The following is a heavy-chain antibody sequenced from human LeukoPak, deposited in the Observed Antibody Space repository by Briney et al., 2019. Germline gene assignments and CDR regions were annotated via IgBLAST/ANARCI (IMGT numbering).Heavy chain of an antibody. CDR3: ARDHGSGSYFTYYYYYYMDV. V-gene: IGHV3-30*02. CDR1: GFTFSSYG. CDR2: IRYDGSYK. D-gene: IGHD3-10*01. J-gene: IGHJ6*03. Sequence: GGSLRLSCAASGFTFSSYGMHWVRQAPGKGLEWVAFIRYDGSYKKYADSVKGRFTISRDNAKNSLYLQMNSLRAEDTAVYYCARDHGSGSYFTYYYYYYMDVWGKGTTVTVSS.